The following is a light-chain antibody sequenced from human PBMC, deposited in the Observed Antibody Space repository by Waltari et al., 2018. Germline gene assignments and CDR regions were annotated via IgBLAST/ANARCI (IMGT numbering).Light chain of an antibody. CDR1: STDVGRYYR. V-gene: IGLV2-23*02. CDR3: CSYAGSPTFVI. J-gene: IGLJ2*01. CDR2: EVN. Sequence: QSALTQPASVSGSPQQSITLPRTGTSTDVGRYYRVSWYQQRPAKAPRLIIYEVNKWPPGVSNRFSGSKSGNTASLTISGLQAEDEADYYCCSYAGSPTFVIFGGGSKLTVL.